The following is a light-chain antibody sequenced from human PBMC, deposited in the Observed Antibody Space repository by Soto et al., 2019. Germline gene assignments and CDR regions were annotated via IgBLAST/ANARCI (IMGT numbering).Light chain of an antibody. Sequence: QSALTQPASVSGSPGQSIAISCTGTSSDVGGYDYVSWYQQHPGKAPKLMIYDVSNRPSGVSNRFSGSKSDNTASLTISGLKAEDEADYYCSSYTSSRTYVFGTGTKVTV. J-gene: IGLJ1*01. CDR3: SSYTSSRTYV. V-gene: IGLV2-14*01. CDR1: SSDVGGYDY. CDR2: DVS.